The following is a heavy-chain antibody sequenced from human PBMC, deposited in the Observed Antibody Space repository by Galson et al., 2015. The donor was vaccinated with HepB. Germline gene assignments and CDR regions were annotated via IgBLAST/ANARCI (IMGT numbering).Heavy chain of an antibody. D-gene: IGHD3-22*01. V-gene: IGHV3-7*03. CDR2: IKQDGSEK. J-gene: IGHJ4*02. Sequence: SLRLSCAASGFTFSSYWMSWVRQAPGKGLEWVANIKQDGSEKYYVDSVKGRFTISRDNAKNSLYLQMNSLRAEDTAVYYCARALFYYDSSGHGYYFDYWGQGTLVTVSS. CDR3: ARALFYYDSSGHGYYFDY. CDR1: GFTFSSYW.